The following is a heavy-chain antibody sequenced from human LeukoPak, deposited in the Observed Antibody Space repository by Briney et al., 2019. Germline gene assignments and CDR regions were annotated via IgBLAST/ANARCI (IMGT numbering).Heavy chain of an antibody. V-gene: IGHV5-51*01. CDR1: GYNFTNYW. Sequence: GESLKISCKGSGYNFTNYWIGWVRQMPGKGLEWMGIIYPGDSDTTYSPSFQGQVTISADKSISTAYLQWSSLKASDTAMYYCARRRDDYNYVGTDYWGQGTLVTVSS. D-gene: IGHD5-24*01. J-gene: IGHJ4*02. CDR3: ARRRDDYNYVGTDY. CDR2: IYPGDSDT.